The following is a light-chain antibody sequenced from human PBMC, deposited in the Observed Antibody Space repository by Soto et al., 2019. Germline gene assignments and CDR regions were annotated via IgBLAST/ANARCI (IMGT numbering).Light chain of an antibody. CDR3: QQYGSSPSVT. CDR2: AAS. Sequence: ETVLTQSPGTLSLSPGEIATLSCRASQTVSRSYLAWYQQKPGQAPRLLIYAASSRATGIPGRFSGSGSGTDFTLTISRLEPEDFAVYYCQQYGSSPSVTFGQGTRLEIK. V-gene: IGKV3-20*01. J-gene: IGKJ5*01. CDR1: QTVSRSY.